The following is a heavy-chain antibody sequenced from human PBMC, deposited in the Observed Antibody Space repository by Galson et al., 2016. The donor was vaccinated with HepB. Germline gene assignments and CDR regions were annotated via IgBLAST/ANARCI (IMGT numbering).Heavy chain of an antibody. D-gene: IGHD1-14*01. CDR3: ARDRKVIEGGYYHYYAMDI. V-gene: IGHV1-2*04. J-gene: IGHJ6*02. CDR1: GYTFTGYY. CDR2: INPNSGDT. Sequence: SVKVSCKASGYTFTGYYIHWVRQAPGQGLEWMGWINPNSGDTDYAQKFQGWVTMTRDTSISTAYMELSRLRSDDTAVYYCARDRKVIEGGYYHYYAMDIWGQGTTVTVSS.